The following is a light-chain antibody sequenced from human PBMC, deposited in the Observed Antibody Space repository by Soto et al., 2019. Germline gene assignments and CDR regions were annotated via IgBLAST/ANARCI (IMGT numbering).Light chain of an antibody. CDR3: QQRSNWPPAT. J-gene: IGKJ2*01. V-gene: IGKV1-17*01. CDR1: QGIRSD. CDR2: TAS. Sequence: DIQMTQSPSSLSASVGDRVTITCRASQGIRSDLGWFQQKPGKAPKRLIYTASSLQSGVPSRFSGSGSGTEFSLTISSLQPEDFATYYCQQRSNWPPATFGQGTKLELK.